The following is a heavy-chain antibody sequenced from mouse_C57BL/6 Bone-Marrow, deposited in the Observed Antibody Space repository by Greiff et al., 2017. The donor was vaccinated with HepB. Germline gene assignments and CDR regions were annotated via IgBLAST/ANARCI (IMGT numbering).Heavy chain of an antibody. CDR3: AGPYYYGSSYIYYYAMDY. CDR2: IWSGGST. Sequence: VQLQQSGPGLVQPSQSLSITCTVSGFSLTSYGVHWVRQSPGKGLEWLGVIWSGGSTDYNAAFISRLSISKDNSKSQVFFKMNSLQADDTAIYYCAGPYYYGSSYIYYYAMDYWGQGTSVTVSS. J-gene: IGHJ4*01. D-gene: IGHD1-1*01. CDR1: GFSLTSYG. V-gene: IGHV2-2*01.